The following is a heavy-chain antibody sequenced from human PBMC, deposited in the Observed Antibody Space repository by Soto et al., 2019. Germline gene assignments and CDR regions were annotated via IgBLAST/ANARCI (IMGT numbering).Heavy chain of an antibody. CDR2: IWYDGSNK. CDR3: AREGGVYCSGGSCYSDYYGMDV. Sequence: QVQLVESGGGVVQPGRSLRLSCAASGFTFSSYGMHWVRQAPGKGLEWVAVIWYDGSNKYYADSVKGRFTISRDNSKNTPYLQMNSLRAEDTAVYYCAREGGVYCSGGSCYSDYYGMDVWGQGTTVTVSS. J-gene: IGHJ6*02. CDR1: GFTFSSYG. V-gene: IGHV3-33*01. D-gene: IGHD2-15*01.